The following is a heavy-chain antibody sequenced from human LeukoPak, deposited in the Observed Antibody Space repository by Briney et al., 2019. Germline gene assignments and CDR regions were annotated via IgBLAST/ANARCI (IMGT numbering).Heavy chain of an antibody. J-gene: IGHJ4*02. CDR2: ISATSSDI. Sequence: PGGSLRLSCAASGFDFESYTMTWVRQAPGKGLEWVSLISATSSDINYAESVRGRFTITRDNAKNSLFLQMDSLRVEDTAIYYCAKGLFSAFDKYLDSWGQGTLVTVSP. CDR3: AKGLFSAFDKYLDS. CDR1: GFDFESYT. V-gene: IGHV3-21*04. D-gene: IGHD5-12*01.